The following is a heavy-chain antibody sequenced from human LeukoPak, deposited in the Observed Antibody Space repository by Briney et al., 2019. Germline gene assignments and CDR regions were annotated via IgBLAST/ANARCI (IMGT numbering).Heavy chain of an antibody. J-gene: IGHJ4*02. Sequence: GGSLRLSCAASGFTFSSYWMSWVRQAPGKGLEWVANIKQDGSEKYYVDSVKGRFTISRDNAKNSLYLQMNSLRAEDTAVYYCAKDPWRPIAVAGTLPDYWGQGTLVTVSS. V-gene: IGHV3-7*01. CDR1: GFTFSSYW. D-gene: IGHD6-19*01. CDR3: AKDPWRPIAVAGTLPDY. CDR2: IKQDGSEK.